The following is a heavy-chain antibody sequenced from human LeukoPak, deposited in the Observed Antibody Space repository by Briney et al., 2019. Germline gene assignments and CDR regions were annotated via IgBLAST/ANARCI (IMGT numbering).Heavy chain of an antibody. CDR1: GGSFSGYY. Sequence: SETLSLTCAVYGGSFSGYYWSWIRQPPGKGLEWIGEINHSGSTNYNPSLKSRVTISVDTSKNQFSLKLSSVTAADTAVNYCAVVAATLDYWGQGTLVTVSS. CDR3: AVVAATLDY. J-gene: IGHJ4*02. D-gene: IGHD2-15*01. CDR2: INHSGST. V-gene: IGHV4-34*01.